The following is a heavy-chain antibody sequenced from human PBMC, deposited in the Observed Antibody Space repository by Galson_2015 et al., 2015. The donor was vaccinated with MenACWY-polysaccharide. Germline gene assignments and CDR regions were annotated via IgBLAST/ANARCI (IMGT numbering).Heavy chain of an antibody. CDR3: ARRPSSNCRAMDV. CDR1: GFSFSNYA. CDR2: ITHDGGIT. Sequence: SLRLSCAASGFSFSNYAVHWVRQAPGKGLEWVAVITHDGGITVYVDSVKGRFTISRDNSKNTVYLQMNSLRSEDTGVYYCARRPSSNCRAMDVWGQGPPVTVSS. V-gene: IGHV3-30-3*01. D-gene: IGHD2-2*01. J-gene: IGHJ6*02.